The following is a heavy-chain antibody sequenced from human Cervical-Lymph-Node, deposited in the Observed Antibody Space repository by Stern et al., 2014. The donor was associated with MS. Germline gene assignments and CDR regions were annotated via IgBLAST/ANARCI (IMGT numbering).Heavy chain of an antibody. D-gene: IGHD3-10*01. CDR3: ARGLLWFGELKVNGFDP. V-gene: IGHV4-39*01. CDR2: IHESGST. CDR1: GGSISSSDYY. Sequence: QLQLQESGPGLVKPSETLSLTCAVSGGSISSSDYYWGWIRQPPGKGLEWIGRIHESGSTFYNPSLKSRVPISSDTPKNQFSLGLSSVTAADTAMYYCARGLLWFGELKVNGFDPWGQGTLVTVSS. J-gene: IGHJ5*02.